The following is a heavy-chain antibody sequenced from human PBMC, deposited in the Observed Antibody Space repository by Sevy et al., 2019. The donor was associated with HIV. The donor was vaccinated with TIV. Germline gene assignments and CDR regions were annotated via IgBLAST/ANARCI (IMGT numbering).Heavy chain of an antibody. Sequence: SETLSLTCSVSGGTIVSSGHYWGWIRQTPGKGLEWIGSIYYNGHTYYNPSLKSRITISIDTSKNQFSLNLGSVTAADTGLYFCAREAGGYDYDYGLDVWGQGTTVTVSS. CDR3: AREAGGYDYDYGLDV. CDR2: IYYNGHT. D-gene: IGHD5-12*01. V-gene: IGHV4-39*02. CDR1: GGTIVSSGHY. J-gene: IGHJ6*02.